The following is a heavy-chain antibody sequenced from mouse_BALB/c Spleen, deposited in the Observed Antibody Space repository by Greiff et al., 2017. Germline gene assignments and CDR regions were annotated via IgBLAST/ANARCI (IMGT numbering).Heavy chain of an antibody. CDR2: IWSGGST. Sequence: VMLVESGPGLVQPSQSLSITCTVSGFSLTSYGVHWVRQSPGKGLEWLGVIWSGGSTDYNAAFISRLSISKDNSKSQVFFKMNSLQADDTAIYYCARNPAYYGNPYYAMDYWGQGTSVTVSS. CDR3: ARNPAYYGNPYYAMDY. D-gene: IGHD2-10*01. V-gene: IGHV2-4-1*01. J-gene: IGHJ4*01. CDR1: GFSLTSYG.